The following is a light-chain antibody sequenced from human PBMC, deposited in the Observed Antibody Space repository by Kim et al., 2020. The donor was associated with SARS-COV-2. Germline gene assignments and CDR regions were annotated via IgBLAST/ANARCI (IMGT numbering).Light chain of an antibody. CDR3: QQYYRTLPS. J-gene: IGKJ2*03. CDR1: QYSVNRANKKNY. Sequence: RATIICKPSQYSVNRANKKNYLVWHPHKPGQPPRLLIYWASTRKSGVPDRVSGRGSGTDFTLTNSSVQAGDVAVYYCQQYYRTLPSCGQGTKLEI. CDR2: WAS. V-gene: IGKV4-1*01.